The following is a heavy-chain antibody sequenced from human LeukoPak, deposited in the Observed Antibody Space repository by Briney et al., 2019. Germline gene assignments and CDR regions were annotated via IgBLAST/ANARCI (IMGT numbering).Heavy chain of an antibody. Sequence: PSETLSLTCGVYGGSFSGYHWTWIRLRPGKGLEWIGDINHSGSTHYNPSLKSRVTISVDTSNNQFSLKLHSVTAADTAVYCCARGFPSSSRWFDPWGQGTLVTVSS. D-gene: IGHD6-6*01. CDR2: INHSGST. J-gene: IGHJ5*02. CDR3: ARGFPSSSRWFDP. CDR1: GGSFSGYH. V-gene: IGHV4-34*01.